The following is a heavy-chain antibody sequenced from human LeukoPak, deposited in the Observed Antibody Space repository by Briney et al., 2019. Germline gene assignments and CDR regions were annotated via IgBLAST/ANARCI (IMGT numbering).Heavy chain of an antibody. J-gene: IGHJ4*02. CDR1: GYTFTSYY. CDR3: ARGEGEKVVVVPADFDY. Sequence: GASVKVSCKASGYTFTSYYIHWVRQAPGQGLEWMGIINPSGGSTSYAQKFQGRVTMTRDTSTSTVYMELSSLRSEDTAVYYCARGEGEKVVVVPADFDYWGQGTLVTVSS. V-gene: IGHV1-46*01. D-gene: IGHD2-2*01. CDR2: INPSGGST.